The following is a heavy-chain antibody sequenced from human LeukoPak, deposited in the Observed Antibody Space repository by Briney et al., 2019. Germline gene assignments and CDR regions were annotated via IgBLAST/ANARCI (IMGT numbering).Heavy chain of an antibody. CDR2: INHSGST. J-gene: IGHJ4*02. V-gene: IGHV4-34*01. Sequence: SETLSLTRAVYGGSFSGYYWSWIRQPPGKGLEWIGEINHSGSTNYNPSLKSRVTISVDTSKNQFSLKLSSVTAADTAVYYCARGAARLRYYFDYWGQGTLVTVSS. D-gene: IGHD6-6*01. CDR1: GGSFSGYY. CDR3: ARGAARLRYYFDY.